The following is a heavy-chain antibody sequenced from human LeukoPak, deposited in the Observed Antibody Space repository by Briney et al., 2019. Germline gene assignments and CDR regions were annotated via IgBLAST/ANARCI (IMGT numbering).Heavy chain of an antibody. CDR1: GFTFDDYA. CDR2: ISWNSGSI. J-gene: IGHJ4*02. Sequence: PGRSLRLSCAASGFTFDDYAMHWVRQAPGKGLEWVSGISWNSGSIGYADSVKGRFTISRDNAKNSLYLQMNSLRAEDTALYYCAKDMAAVDWGQGTLVTVSS. CDR3: AKDMAAVD. D-gene: IGHD6-19*01. V-gene: IGHV3-9*01.